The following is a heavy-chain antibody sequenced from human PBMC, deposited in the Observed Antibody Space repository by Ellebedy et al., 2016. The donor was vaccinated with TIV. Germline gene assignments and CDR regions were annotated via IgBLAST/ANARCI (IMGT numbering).Heavy chain of an antibody. V-gene: IGHV3-74*01. CDR2: INDDGNRI. J-gene: IGHJ3*02. Sequence: GESLKISCAASGFTFTNYAIHWVRQGPGKGLVWVSHINDDGNRITYADSVKGRFAISRYIARNTLFLQMDSLRAEDTAVYYCERDRMGATYTIDMWGQGTMVTVSS. CDR3: ERDRMGATYTIDM. D-gene: IGHD1-26*01. CDR1: GFTFTNYA.